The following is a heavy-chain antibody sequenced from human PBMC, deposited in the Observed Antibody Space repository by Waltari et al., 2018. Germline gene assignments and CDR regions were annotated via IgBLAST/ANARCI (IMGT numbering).Heavy chain of an antibody. CDR1: GYSFGGYY. J-gene: IGHJ4*02. V-gene: IGHV1-2*02. CDR2: INPTNGVT. CDR3: ARGLGGSSPFDY. Sequence: QVHLVQSGAEVKKSGASVKVSCTASGYSFGGYYLSWVRQAPGQGLEWKGWINPTNGVTNYAQKFQGRVTMTRDTSINSVYMDLSRLRSDDTAVYFCARGLGGSSPFDYWGRGTLVTVSS. D-gene: IGHD3-16*01.